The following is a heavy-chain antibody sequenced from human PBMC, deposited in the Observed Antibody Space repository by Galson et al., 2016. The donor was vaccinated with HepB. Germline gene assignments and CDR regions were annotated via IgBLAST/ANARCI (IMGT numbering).Heavy chain of an antibody. V-gene: IGHV5-51*01. CDR2: IYPGDSDT. CDR1: GYSFTNFW. Sequence: SGAEVKKPGDSLKISCKGSGYSFTNFWIAWVRQMPGKGLEWMGIIYPGDSDTRYSPSFHGQVTMSVDKSINTAYLQWSRLKASDTAMYFCARRMNYYDSSGYYLPLDPWGQGTLVIVSS. J-gene: IGHJ5*02. CDR3: ARRMNYYDSSGYYLPLDP. D-gene: IGHD3-22*01.